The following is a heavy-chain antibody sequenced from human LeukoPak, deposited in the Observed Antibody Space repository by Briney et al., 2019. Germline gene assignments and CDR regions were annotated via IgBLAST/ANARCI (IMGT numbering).Heavy chain of an antibody. CDR2: IYTSGST. CDR3: ARGVPGMLFWWFDP. J-gene: IGHJ5*02. D-gene: IGHD3-3*01. CDR1: GGSISSGSYY. V-gene: IGHV4-61*02. Sequence: PSETLSLTCTVSGGSISSGSYYWSWIRPPAGKGLEWIGRIYTSGSTNYNPSLKSRVTISVDTSKNQFSLKLSSVTAADTAVYYCARGVPGMLFWWFDPWGQGTLVTVSS.